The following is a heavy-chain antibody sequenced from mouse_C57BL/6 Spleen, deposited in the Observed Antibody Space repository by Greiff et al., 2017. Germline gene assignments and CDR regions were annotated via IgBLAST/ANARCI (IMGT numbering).Heavy chain of an antibody. CDR3: ARFFTTVVATDAMDY. Sequence: QVQLQQSGPELVKPGASVKISCKASGYAFSSSWMIWVKQRPGKGLEWIGRIYPGDGDTKYNGKFKGKATLTADKSSSTAYMQLSSLTSEDSAVYFCARFFTTVVATDAMDYWGQGTSVTVSS. V-gene: IGHV1-82*01. D-gene: IGHD1-1*01. CDR2: IYPGDGDT. CDR1: GYAFSSSW. J-gene: IGHJ4*01.